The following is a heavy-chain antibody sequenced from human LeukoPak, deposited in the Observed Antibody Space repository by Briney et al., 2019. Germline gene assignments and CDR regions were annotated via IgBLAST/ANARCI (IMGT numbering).Heavy chain of an antibody. CDR1: GFTFSSYG. D-gene: IGHD2-2*01. V-gene: IGHV3-30*19. J-gene: IGHJ4*02. CDR3: ARDRYPSVRFDY. CDR2: ISYDGSNK. Sequence: GGSLRLSCAASGFTFSSYGMHWVRQAPGKGLEWVAVISYDGSNKYYADSVKGRFTISRDNSKNTLYLQMNSLRAEDTAVYYCARDRYPSVRFDYWGQGTLVTVSS.